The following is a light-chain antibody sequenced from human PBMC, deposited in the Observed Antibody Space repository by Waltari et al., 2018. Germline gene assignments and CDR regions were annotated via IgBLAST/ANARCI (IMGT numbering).Light chain of an antibody. Sequence: EIVLTQSPATLSLSPGERATLSCRASQSVSSSLAWYQHKPGQAPRLLIYDASNRATGIPARFSGSGSGTYFTLTISSLEPEDFAVYYCQQRSKWPIFTFGPGTKVDIK. CDR1: QSVSSS. CDR2: DAS. J-gene: IGKJ3*01. V-gene: IGKV3-11*01. CDR3: QQRSKWPIFT.